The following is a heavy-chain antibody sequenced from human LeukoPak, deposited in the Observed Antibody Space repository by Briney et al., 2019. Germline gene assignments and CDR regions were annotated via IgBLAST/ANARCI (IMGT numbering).Heavy chain of an antibody. CDR3: VINLRGVGWFDP. Sequence: SETLSLTCAVYGGSFSGYYWSWIRQPPGKGLEWIGEINHSGSTNYNPSLKSRVTISVDTSKNQFSLKLSSVTAADTAVYYCVINLRGVGWFDPWGQGTLVTVSS. J-gene: IGHJ5*02. CDR1: GGSFSGYY. CDR2: INHSGST. V-gene: IGHV4-34*01. D-gene: IGHD2-8*01.